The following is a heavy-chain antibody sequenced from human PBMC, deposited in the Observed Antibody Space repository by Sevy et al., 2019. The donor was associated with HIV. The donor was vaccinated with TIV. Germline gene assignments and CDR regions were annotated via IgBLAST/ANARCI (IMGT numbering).Heavy chain of an antibody. CDR2: INHSGST. CDR3: ARGNWDLHGFDL. D-gene: IGHD1-7*01. Sequence: SETLSLTCAVYGGSFSGYYWSWIRQPPGKGLEWFGEINHSGSTNYNPSLKSRFTISVDTSKNQFSLKLSSVTAADTAVYYCARGNWDLHGFDLWGQGTLVTVSS. J-gene: IGHJ5*02. V-gene: IGHV4-34*01. CDR1: GGSFSGYY.